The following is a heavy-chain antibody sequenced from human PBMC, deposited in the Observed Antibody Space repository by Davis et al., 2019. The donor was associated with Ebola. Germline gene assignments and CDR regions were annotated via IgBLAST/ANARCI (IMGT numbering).Heavy chain of an antibody. CDR1: GGSISSGDYY. V-gene: IGHV4-61*08. CDR2: IYYGGTT. D-gene: IGHD1-26*01. Sequence: SETLSLTCTVSGGSISSGDYYWRWIRQPPGKGLEWLGNIYYGGTTNYNPSLKSRVTISGDTSKNQFSLNVNSVTAADTAMYFCARTPQYSSYGSYFDYWGQGALVTVSS. J-gene: IGHJ4*02. CDR3: ARTPQYSSYGSYFDY.